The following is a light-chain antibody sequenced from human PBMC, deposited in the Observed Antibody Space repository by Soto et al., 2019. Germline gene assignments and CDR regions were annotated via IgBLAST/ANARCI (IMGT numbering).Light chain of an antibody. Sequence: DIQMTQSPSTLSASVGDRVIITCRASQSIDSWLAWYQQKPGKAPKLLIYKTSNLESGVPSRFSGSGSGTEFSLTISSLQPDDFATYYCQQYKSFSLTFGGGTRVEV. CDR2: KTS. CDR3: QQYKSFSLT. CDR1: QSIDSW. V-gene: IGKV1-5*03. J-gene: IGKJ4*01.